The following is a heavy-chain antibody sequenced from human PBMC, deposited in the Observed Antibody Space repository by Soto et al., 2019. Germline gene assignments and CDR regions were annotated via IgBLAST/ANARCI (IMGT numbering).Heavy chain of an antibody. CDR3: ARDIVVVPAAMRAFYYMDV. CDR1: GGSISSGGYY. CDR2: IYYSGST. V-gene: IGHV4-31*03. J-gene: IGHJ6*03. D-gene: IGHD2-2*01. Sequence: QVQLQESGPGLVKPSQTLSRTCTVSGGSISSGGYYWSWIRQHPGKGLEWIGYIYYSGSTYYNPSLKSRVTISVDTSKNPFSLKLSSVTAADTAVYYCARDIVVVPAAMRAFYYMDVWGKGTTVTVSS.